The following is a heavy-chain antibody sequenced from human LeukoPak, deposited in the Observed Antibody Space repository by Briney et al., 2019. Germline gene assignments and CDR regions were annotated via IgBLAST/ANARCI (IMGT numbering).Heavy chain of an antibody. CDR1: GGSISSYY. D-gene: IGHD6-19*01. CDR2: IYYSGST. V-gene: IGHV4-59*01. CDR3: ARDGPVPAVAGT. J-gene: IGHJ4*02. Sequence: PSETLSLTCTVSGGSISSYYWSWIRQPPGKGLEWIGYIYYSGSTNYNPSLKSRVTISVDTSKNQFSLKLSSVTAADTAVYYCARDGPVPAVAGTWGQGTLATVSS.